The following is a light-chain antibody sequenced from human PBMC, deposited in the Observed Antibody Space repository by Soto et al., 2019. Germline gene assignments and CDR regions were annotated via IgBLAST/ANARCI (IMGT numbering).Light chain of an antibody. V-gene: IGLV1-51*01. CDR3: VPLDTSLTTVL. CDR2: DNN. Sequence: QAVVTQPPSVSAAPGQRVTISCSGSSSNIGKNYVSWYHQLPGTAPTLLIYDNNQRPSGIPDRFSASKSGTSATLGITGLQTGDEDDYYCVPLDTSLTTVLFGGGTKLTVL. J-gene: IGLJ2*01. CDR1: SSNIGKNY.